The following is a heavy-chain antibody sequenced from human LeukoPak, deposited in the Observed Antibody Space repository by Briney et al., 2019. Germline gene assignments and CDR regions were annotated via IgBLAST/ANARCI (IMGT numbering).Heavy chain of an antibody. J-gene: IGHJ4*02. CDR1: GYTFTTYN. V-gene: IGHV1-18*01. D-gene: IGHD2-21*02. CDR2: ISGYNGNT. CDR3: AKGGVVVTATFDY. Sequence: ASVKVSCKASGYTFTTYNINWVRQAPGQGLEWMGWISGYNGNTNYAQKLQGRVTMTTDTSTSTAYMELRSLKSDDTAVYYCAKGGVVVTATFDYWGQGTLVTVSS.